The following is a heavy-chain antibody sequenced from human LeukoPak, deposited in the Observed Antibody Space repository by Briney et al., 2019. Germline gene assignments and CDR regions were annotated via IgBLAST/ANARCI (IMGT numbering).Heavy chain of an antibody. CDR2: IYYSGST. V-gene: IGHV4-39*01. CDR1: GGSISSSSYY. J-gene: IGHJ4*02. Sequence: SETLSLTCTVSGGSISSSSYYWGWIRQPPGKGLEWIGTIYYSGSTFYNPSLKSRVTISVDTSKNQFPLKLSSVTAADTAVYYCARLFDYWGQGTLVTVSS. CDR3: ARLFDY.